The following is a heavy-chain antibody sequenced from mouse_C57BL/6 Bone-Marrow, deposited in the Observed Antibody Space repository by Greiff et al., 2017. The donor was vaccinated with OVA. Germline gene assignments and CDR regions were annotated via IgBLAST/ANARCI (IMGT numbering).Heavy chain of an antibody. CDR1: GYTFTSYW. Sequence: QVQLKQPGAELVMPGASVKLSCKASGYTFTSYWMHWVKQRPGQGLEWIGEIDPSDSYTNYNQKFKGKSTLTVDKSSSTAYMQLSSLTSEDSAVYYCARSPATMITYAMDYWGQGTSVTVSS. J-gene: IGHJ4*01. D-gene: IGHD2-4*01. CDR3: ARSPATMITYAMDY. V-gene: IGHV1-69*01. CDR2: IDPSDSYT.